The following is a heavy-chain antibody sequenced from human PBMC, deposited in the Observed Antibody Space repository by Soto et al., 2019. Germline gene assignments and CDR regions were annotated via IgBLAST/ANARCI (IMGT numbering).Heavy chain of an antibody. Sequence: GGSLRLSCAASVFPFSSYAMSWVRQAPGKGLEWVSAISGSGGSTYYADSVKGRFTISRDNSKNTLYLQMNSLRAEDTAVYYCAKFWRIQLWYYPFDYWGQGTLVTVSS. J-gene: IGHJ4*02. CDR1: VFPFSSYA. V-gene: IGHV3-23*01. D-gene: IGHD5-18*01. CDR3: AKFWRIQLWYYPFDY. CDR2: ISGSGGST.